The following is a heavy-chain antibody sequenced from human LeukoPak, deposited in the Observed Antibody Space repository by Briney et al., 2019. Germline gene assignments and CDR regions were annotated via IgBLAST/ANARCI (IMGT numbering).Heavy chain of an antibody. CDR1: GGSISSSSYY. Sequence: SETLSLTCTVSGGSISSSSYYWGWIRQPPGKGLEWIGSIYYSGSTYYNPSLKSRVTISVDTSKNQFSLKLSSVTAADTAVYYCARVYCGGDCLYYYYGMDVWGQGTTVTVSS. D-gene: IGHD2-21*02. CDR3: ARVYCGGDCLYYYYGMDV. CDR2: IYYSGST. J-gene: IGHJ6*02. V-gene: IGHV4-39*07.